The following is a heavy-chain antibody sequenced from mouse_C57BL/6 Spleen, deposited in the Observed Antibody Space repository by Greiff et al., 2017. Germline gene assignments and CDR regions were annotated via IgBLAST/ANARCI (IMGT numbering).Heavy chain of an antibody. D-gene: IGHD1-1*01. V-gene: IGHV7-3*01. CDR1: GFTFTDYY. J-gene: IGHJ3*01. Sequence: DVQLVESGGGLVQPGGSLSLSCAASGFTFTDYYMSWVRQPPGKALEWLGFIRNKANGYTTEYSASVKGRFTISRDNSQSILYLQMNALRAEDSATYYCARYGYGSSFAYWGQGTLVTVSA. CDR3: ARYGYGSSFAY. CDR2: IRNKANGYTT.